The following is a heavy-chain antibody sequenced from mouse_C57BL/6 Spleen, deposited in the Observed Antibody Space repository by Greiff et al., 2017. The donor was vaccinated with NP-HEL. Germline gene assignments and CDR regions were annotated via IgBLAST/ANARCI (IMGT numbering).Heavy chain of an antibody. D-gene: IGHD2-4*01. V-gene: IGHV5-12*01. CDR1: GFTFSDYY. CDR2: ISNGGGST. CDR3: ARGDYYDYSWTY. Sequence: DVKLVESGGGLVQPGGSLKLSCAASGFTFSDYYMYWVRQTPEKRLEWVAYISNGGGSTYYPDTVKGRFTISRDNAKNTLYLQMSRLKSEDTAMYYCARGDYYDYSWTYWGQGTLVTVSA. J-gene: IGHJ3*01.